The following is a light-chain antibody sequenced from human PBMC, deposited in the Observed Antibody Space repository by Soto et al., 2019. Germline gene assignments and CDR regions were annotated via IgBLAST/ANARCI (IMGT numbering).Light chain of an antibody. CDR2: DVT. J-gene: IGLJ1*01. Sequence: QSVLTQPRSVSGSPGQSVTISCSGTSSDVGGYNYVSWYQQYPGAAPKLMIYDVTMRPSGVPYRFSGSKSGNTASLPISGLQADDEADYYCCSYSGSYTFYVFGGGTKVTVL. V-gene: IGLV2-11*01. CDR3: CSYSGSYTFYV. CDR1: SSDVGGYNY.